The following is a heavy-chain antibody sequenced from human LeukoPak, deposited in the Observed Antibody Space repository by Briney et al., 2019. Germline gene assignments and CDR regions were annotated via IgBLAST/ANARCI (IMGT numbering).Heavy chain of an antibody. CDR1: GFTFSSYW. Sequence: GGSLRLSCAASGFTFSSYWMSWVRQAPGKGLEWVANIKRDGSEKYYVDSVMGRFTISRDNAKNSLYLQMNSLRAEEAAVYYCARGYGDSIHFDYWGQGTLVTVSS. CDR3: ARGYGDSIHFDY. V-gene: IGHV3-7*04. J-gene: IGHJ4*02. D-gene: IGHD4-17*01. CDR2: IKRDGSEK.